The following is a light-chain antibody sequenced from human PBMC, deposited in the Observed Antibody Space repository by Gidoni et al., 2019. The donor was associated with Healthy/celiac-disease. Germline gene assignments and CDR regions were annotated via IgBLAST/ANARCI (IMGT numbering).Light chain of an antibody. Sequence: EIVLTQSPATLSLSPGERATLSCRASQSVSNYLAWYQQKPGQAPRLLIYDASNRATGIPARFSGSGSGTDFTLTISSLEPEDVAVYYCQRRSNFLTFGGXTKVEIK. CDR1: QSVSNY. CDR2: DAS. V-gene: IGKV3-11*01. CDR3: QRRSNFLT. J-gene: IGKJ4*01.